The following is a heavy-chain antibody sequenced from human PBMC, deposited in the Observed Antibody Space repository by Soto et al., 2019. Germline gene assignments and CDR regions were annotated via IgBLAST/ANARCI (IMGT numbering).Heavy chain of an antibody. J-gene: IGHJ3*02. CDR2: ISGSGGST. V-gene: IGHV3-23*01. Sequence: GGSLRLSCAASGFTFSSYAMSWVRQAPGKGLEWVSAISGSGGSTYYADSVKGRFTISRDNSKNTLYLQMNSLRAEDTAVYYCAKAPYYYDSSGYYYPDAFDIWGQGTMVTVSS. D-gene: IGHD3-22*01. CDR1: GFTFSSYA. CDR3: AKAPYYYDSSGYYYPDAFDI.